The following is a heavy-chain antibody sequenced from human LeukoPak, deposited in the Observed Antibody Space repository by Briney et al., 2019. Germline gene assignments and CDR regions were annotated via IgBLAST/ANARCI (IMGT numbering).Heavy chain of an antibody. CDR3: ARDDCSASSCQKHQNWFDP. D-gene: IGHD2-2*01. V-gene: IGHV3-48*01. Sequence: GGSLRLSCVASGFTFSTYGMNWVRQAPGKGLEWVSYISRSITTIYYADSVKGRFTISRDNAENSLYLQMNGLRAEDTAVYYCARDDCSASSCQKHQNWFDPWGQGTLVTVSS. J-gene: IGHJ5*02. CDR2: ISRSITTI. CDR1: GFTFSTYG.